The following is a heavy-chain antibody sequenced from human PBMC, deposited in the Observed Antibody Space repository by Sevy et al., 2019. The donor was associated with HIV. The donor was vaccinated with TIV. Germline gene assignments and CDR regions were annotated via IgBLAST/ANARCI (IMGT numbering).Heavy chain of an antibody. D-gene: IGHD2-15*01. CDR2: IRYDGSNK. V-gene: IGHV3-30*02. J-gene: IGHJ4*02. CDR3: AKDRVVAATLPYCFDY. CDR1: GFTFSSYG. Sequence: GGSLRLSCAASGFTFSSYGMHWVRQAPGKGLEWVAFIRYDGSNKYYADSVKGRFTISRDNSKNTLYLQMNSLRAEDTAVYYCAKDRVVAATLPYCFDYWGQGTRVTVSS.